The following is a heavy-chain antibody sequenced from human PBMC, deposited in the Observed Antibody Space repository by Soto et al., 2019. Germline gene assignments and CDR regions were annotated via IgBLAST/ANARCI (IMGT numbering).Heavy chain of an antibody. CDR2: IIPIFGTA. V-gene: IGHV1-69*06. J-gene: IGHJ4*02. CDR1: GGTFSSYA. Sequence: GASVKVSCKASGGTFSSYAISWVRQAPGHGLEWMGGIIPIFGTANYAQKFQGRVTITADKSTSTAYMELSSLRSEDTAVYYCAREWYYYDSSGYGLFVYWGQGTLVTVSS. CDR3: AREWYYYDSSGYGLFVY. D-gene: IGHD3-22*01.